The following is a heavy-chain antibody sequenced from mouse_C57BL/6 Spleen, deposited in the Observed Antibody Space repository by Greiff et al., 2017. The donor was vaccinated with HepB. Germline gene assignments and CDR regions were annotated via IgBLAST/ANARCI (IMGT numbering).Heavy chain of an antibody. CDR3: ARWGTTDYFDY. J-gene: IGHJ2*01. V-gene: IGHV7-3*01. D-gene: IGHD1-1*01. CDR2: IRNKANGYTT. CDR1: GFTFTDYY. Sequence: EVQRVESGGGLVQPGGSLSLSCAASGFTFTDYYMSWVRQPPGKALEWLGFIRNKANGYTTEYSASVKGRFTISRDNSQSILYLQMNALRAEDSATYYCARWGTTDYFDYWGQGTTLTVSS.